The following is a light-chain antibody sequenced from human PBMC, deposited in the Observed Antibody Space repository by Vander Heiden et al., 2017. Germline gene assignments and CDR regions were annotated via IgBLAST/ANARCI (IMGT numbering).Light chain of an antibody. CDR3: HQYNNWPLT. V-gene: IGKV3-15*01. Sequence: EIVMTQSPATLSVSQGERATLSCRASQSVSSNLAWYQQKPGQAPRLLIYGASTRATGIPARFSGSGSGTEFTLTISSLQFEDFAVYYCHQYNNWPLTFGGGTKVEIK. CDR2: GAS. J-gene: IGKJ4*01. CDR1: QSVSSN.